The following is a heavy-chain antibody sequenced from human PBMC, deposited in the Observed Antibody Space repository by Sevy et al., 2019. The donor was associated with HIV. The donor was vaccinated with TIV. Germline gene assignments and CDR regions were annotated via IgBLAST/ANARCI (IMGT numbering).Heavy chain of an antibody. CDR1: GYTFTSYG. CDR3: ARARSVTPLFDY. Sequence: ASLKVSCKASGYTFTSYGISWVRQAPGQGLEWMGWISAYNGNTNYAQKLQGRVTMTTDTSTSTAYMELRSLRSDDTAVYYCARARSVTPLFDYWGQGTLVTVSS. J-gene: IGHJ4*02. CDR2: ISAYNGNT. D-gene: IGHD1-26*01. V-gene: IGHV1-18*01.